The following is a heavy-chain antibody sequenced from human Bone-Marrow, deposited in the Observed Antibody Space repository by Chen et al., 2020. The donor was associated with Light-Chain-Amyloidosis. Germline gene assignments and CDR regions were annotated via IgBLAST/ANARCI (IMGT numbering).Heavy chain of an antibody. CDR1: GFTFSNYD. J-gene: IGHJ6*02. CDR2: ISYDVNNT. CDR3: AKDRRPYDILTRYYSGLYYYYYGMDV. V-gene: IGHV3-30*18. D-gene: IGHD3-9*01. Sequence: QVQLVESGGGVVQPGKSLRLSCAASGFTFSNYDMHWVRQAPGKGLEWVALISYDVNNTYDLDAVKGRFTISRDNSKNILYLQMSSLRPEDTAVFYCAKDRRPYDILTRYYSGLYYYYYGMDVWGQGTSVTVSS.